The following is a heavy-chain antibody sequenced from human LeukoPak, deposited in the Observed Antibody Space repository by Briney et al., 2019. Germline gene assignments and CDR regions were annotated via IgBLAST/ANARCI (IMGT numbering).Heavy chain of an antibody. V-gene: IGHV5-51*01. Sequence: GESLQISCQGSGYSFTSYWIGWVRQLPGKGLEWMGIIYPGDSDTRYSPSFQGQVTISADKSISTAYLQWSSLKASDTAMYYCVAVLRFLEWLSVDYWGQGTLVTVSS. D-gene: IGHD3-3*01. CDR2: IYPGDSDT. CDR1: GYSFTSYW. J-gene: IGHJ4*02. CDR3: VAVLRFLEWLSVDY.